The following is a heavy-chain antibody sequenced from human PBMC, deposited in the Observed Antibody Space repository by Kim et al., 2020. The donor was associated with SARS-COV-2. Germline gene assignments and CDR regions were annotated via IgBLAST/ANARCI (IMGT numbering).Heavy chain of an antibody. D-gene: IGHD3-16*02. V-gene: IGHV4-31*03. CDR1: GGSISSGGYY. J-gene: IGHJ4*02. CDR2: IYYSGST. Sequence: SETLSLTCTVSGGSISSGGYYWSWIRQHPGKGLEWIGYIYYSGSTYYNPSLKSRVTISVDTSKNQFSLKLSSVTAADTAVYYCARVIMITFGGVIAAPPHFDYWGQGTLVTVSS. CDR3: ARVIMITFGGVIAAPPHFDY.